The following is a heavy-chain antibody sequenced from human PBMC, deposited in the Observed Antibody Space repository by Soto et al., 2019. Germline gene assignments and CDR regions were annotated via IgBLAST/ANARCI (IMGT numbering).Heavy chain of an antibody. D-gene: IGHD3-16*01. CDR2: ISSSGSTI. Sequence: GGSLRLSCAASGFTFSAYYMSWIRQAPGKGLEWVSYISSSGSTIYYADSVKGRFTISRDNAKNSLYLQMNSLRAEDTAVYYCELLLYLGEGPYFYLYWGQGTLVIVSA. J-gene: IGHJ4*02. CDR1: GFTFSAYY. CDR3: ELLLYLGEGPYFYLY. V-gene: IGHV3-11*01.